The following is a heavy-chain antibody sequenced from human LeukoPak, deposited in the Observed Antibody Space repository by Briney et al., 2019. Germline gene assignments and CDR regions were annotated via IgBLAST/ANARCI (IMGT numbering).Heavy chain of an antibody. Sequence: GGSLRLSCAPLGFTFVDFAMHWVRQAPGKGREWAPGISWNSGTVGYGDSVKGRFTVSRDNAKNSLFLQMNSLRVEDTAFYYCTKATERFYDSRNDYWGQGTLVTVSS. CDR2: ISWNSGTV. CDR1: GFTFVDFA. J-gene: IGHJ4*02. V-gene: IGHV3-9*01. CDR3: TKATERFYDSRNDY. D-gene: IGHD3-22*01.